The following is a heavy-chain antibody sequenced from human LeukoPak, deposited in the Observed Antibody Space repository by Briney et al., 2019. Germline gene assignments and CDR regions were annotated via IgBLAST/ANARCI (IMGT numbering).Heavy chain of an antibody. CDR3: ARLVWAYSSSPGRTATFDY. J-gene: IGHJ4*02. V-gene: IGHV4-39*01. CDR1: GGSISSSSYY. D-gene: IGHD6-6*01. CDR2: IYYSGST. Sequence: SETLSLTCTVSGGSISSSSYYWGWIRQPPGKGLEWIGSIYYSGSTYYNPSLKSRVTISVDTSKNQLSLKLSSVTAADTAVYYCARLVWAYSSSPGRTATFDYWGQGTLVTVSS.